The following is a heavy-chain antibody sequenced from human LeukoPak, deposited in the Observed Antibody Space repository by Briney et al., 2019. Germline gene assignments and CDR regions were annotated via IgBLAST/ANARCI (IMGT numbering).Heavy chain of an antibody. CDR3: ARTYYEAPFDY. J-gene: IGHJ4*02. CDR1: GFIFSGYG. D-gene: IGHD3-3*01. CDR2: ISVEVSRT. V-gene: IGHV3-23*01. Sequence: GGTLRLSCAASGFIFSGYGMNWVRQAPGKGLEWLSVISVEVSRTYYADSVKGRFTISRDNSKNMLYLQMNSLRAEDTAVYYCARTYYEAPFDYWGQGTLVTVSS.